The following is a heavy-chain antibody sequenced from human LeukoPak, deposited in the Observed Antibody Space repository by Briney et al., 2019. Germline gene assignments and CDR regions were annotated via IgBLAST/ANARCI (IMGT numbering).Heavy chain of an antibody. CDR1: GGSISSSSYY. Sequence: PSETLSLTCTVSGGSISSSSYYWGCIRQPPGKGLEWIGSTYYSGSTYYNPSLKSRVTISVDTSKNQFSLKLSSVTAADTAVYYCARGEGWFDPWGQGTLVTVSS. CDR3: ARGEGWFDP. J-gene: IGHJ5*02. V-gene: IGHV4-39*01. CDR2: TYYSGST.